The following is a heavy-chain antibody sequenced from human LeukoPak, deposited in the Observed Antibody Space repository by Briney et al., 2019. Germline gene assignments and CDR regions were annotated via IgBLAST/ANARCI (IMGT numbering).Heavy chain of an antibody. V-gene: IGHV4-4*07. J-gene: IGHJ5*02. Sequence: SETLSLTCTVSAGSISSYYWSWIRQLAGRVLEWIGRIYTSVSTNYNPSLKSRVTMSVDTSKNQFSLKLSSVTAADTAVYYCASGVKDWFDPWGQGTLVTVSS. CDR1: AGSISSYY. D-gene: IGHD3-3*01. CDR3: ASGVKDWFDP. CDR2: IYTSVST.